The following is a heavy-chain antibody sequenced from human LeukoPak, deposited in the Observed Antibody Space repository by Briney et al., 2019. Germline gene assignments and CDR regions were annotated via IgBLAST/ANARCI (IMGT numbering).Heavy chain of an antibody. Sequence: SVKVSCKASVGTFSSYAISWVRQAPGQGLEWMGGIIPIFGTANYAQKFQGRVTITADESTSTAYMELSSLRSEDTAVYYCARDPVGYSYGRTYYYYYMYVWAKGTTVTVSS. CDR2: IIPIFGTA. V-gene: IGHV1-69*01. CDR3: ARDPVGYSYGRTYYYYYMYV. CDR1: VGTFSSYA. J-gene: IGHJ6*03. D-gene: IGHD5-18*01.